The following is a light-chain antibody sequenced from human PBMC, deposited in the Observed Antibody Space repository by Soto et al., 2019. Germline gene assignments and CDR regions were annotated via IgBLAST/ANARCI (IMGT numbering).Light chain of an antibody. CDR2: GAS. V-gene: IGKV3-20*01. J-gene: IGKJ1*01. Sequence: EIVLTQSPGTLSLSPGERATLSCWASQSVSSSYLAWYQQKPGQAPRLLIYGASSRATGIPDRFSGSGSGADFTLTISRLEPEDFAVYSCQQYDTSPWTFGQGTKVDIK. CDR3: QQYDTSPWT. CDR1: QSVSSSY.